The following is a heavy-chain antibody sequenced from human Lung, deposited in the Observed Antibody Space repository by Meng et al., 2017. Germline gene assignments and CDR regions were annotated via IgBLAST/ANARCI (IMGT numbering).Heavy chain of an antibody. D-gene: IGHD4-11*01. J-gene: IGHJ4*02. CDR1: GGSFSDYY. V-gene: IGHV4-34*01. Sequence: QFHLQQWGAGLLKPSEALSLTCVVSGGSFSDYYWSWIRQPPGKGLEWIGEINHSGSTNYNPSLESRATISVDTSQNNLSLKLSSVTAADSAVYYCARGPTTMAHDFDYWGQGTLVTVSS. CDR2: INHSGST. CDR3: ARGPTTMAHDFDY.